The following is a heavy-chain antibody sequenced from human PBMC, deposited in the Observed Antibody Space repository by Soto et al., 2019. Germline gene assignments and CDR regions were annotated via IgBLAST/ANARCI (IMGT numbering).Heavy chain of an antibody. CDR2: ISYDGSNK. J-gene: IGHJ4*02. D-gene: IGHD6-19*01. V-gene: IGHV3-30-3*01. CDR3: ARGNGYSSGPIDY. CDR1: GFTFSSYA. Sequence: PGGSLRLSCAASGFTFSSYAMHWVRQAPGKGLEWVAVISYDGSNKYYADSVKGRFTISRDNSKNTLYLQMNSLRAEDTAVYYCARGNGYSSGPIDYWGQGTLVTVSS.